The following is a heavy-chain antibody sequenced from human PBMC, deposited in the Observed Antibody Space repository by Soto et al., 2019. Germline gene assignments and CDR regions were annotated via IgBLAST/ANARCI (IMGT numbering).Heavy chain of an antibody. V-gene: IGHV4-34*01. D-gene: IGHD3-10*02. CDR2: INHSGST. CDR1: GGSFSGYY. J-gene: IGHJ5*02. Sequence: SETLSLTCAVYGGSFSGYYWSWIRQPPGKGLEWIGEINHSGSTNYNPSLKSRVTISADTSKNQFSLKLSSVTAADTAVYYCARDARGVDGCLDPWGQGKLVTVSS. CDR3: ARDARGVDGCLDP.